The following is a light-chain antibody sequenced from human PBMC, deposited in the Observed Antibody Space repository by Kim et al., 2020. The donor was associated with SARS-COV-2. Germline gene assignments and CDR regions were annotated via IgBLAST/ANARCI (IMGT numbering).Light chain of an antibody. V-gene: IGKV3-15*01. CDR2: GAS. J-gene: IGKJ5*01. CDR1: QSVSSN. Sequence: SPGRKTTLTCRASQSVSSNLAWNQQKPGQAPRLLIYGASTRATGIPARFSGSGSGTEFTLTISSLQSEDFAVYYCQQYNNWPPITFGQGTRLEIK. CDR3: QQYNNWPPIT.